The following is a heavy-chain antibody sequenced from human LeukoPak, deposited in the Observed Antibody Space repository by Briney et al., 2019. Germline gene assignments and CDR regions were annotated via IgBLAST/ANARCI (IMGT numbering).Heavy chain of an antibody. CDR3: ASSPSGSWWNFDC. CDR1: GSSISSNNYY. J-gene: IGHJ4*02. CDR2: IYYSGST. Sequence: PSETLSLTCTVSGSSISSNNYYCGWIRQPPGKGLEWIGSIYYSGSTYNNPSLKSRVTISVDTTKNQFSLKLTSVTAADTAVYYCASSPSGSWWNFDCWGQGTLVTVSS. D-gene: IGHD3-22*01. V-gene: IGHV4-39*01.